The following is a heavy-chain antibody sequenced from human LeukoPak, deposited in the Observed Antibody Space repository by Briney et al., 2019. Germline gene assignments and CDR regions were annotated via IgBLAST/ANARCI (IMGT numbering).Heavy chain of an antibody. CDR1: GFTVSSNY. CDR3: AKATVGTYDY. CDR2: IYSGGST. V-gene: IGHV3-53*05. Sequence: RGSLRLSCAASGFTVSSNYMSWVRQAPGKGLEWVSVIYSGGSTYYADSVKGRFTISRDNAKNSLYLQMNSLRAENTALYYCAKATVGTYDYWGQGTLVTVSS. J-gene: IGHJ4*02. D-gene: IGHD1-26*01.